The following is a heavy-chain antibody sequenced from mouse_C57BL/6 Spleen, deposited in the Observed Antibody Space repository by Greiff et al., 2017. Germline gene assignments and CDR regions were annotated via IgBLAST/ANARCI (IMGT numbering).Heavy chain of an antibody. D-gene: IGHD1-1*01. CDR1: GFTFSDYY. J-gene: IGHJ2*01. Sequence: EVKVVESEGGLVQPGSSMKLSCTASGFTFSDYYMAWVRQVPEKGLEWVANINYDGSSTYYLDSLKSRFIISRDNAKNILYLQMSSLKSEDTATYYCARYYGSSYDYWGKGTTLTVSS. V-gene: IGHV5-16*01. CDR3: ARYYGSSYDY. CDR2: INYDGSST.